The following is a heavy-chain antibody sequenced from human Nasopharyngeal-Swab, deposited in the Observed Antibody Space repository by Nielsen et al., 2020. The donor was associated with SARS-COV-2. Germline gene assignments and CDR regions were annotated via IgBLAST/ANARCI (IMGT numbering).Heavy chain of an antibody. CDR1: GFTVSSNY. CDR3: AKDRGCSGGSCYVHWYFDL. V-gene: IGHV3-53*01. D-gene: IGHD2-15*01. J-gene: IGHJ2*01. CDR2: IYTGGST. Sequence: GGSLRLSCAASGFTVSSNYMNWVRQAPGKGLEWVSVIYTGGSTYYADSVKGQFTISRDNSKNTLYLQMNSLRAEDTAVYYCAKDRGCSGGSCYVHWYFDLWGRGTLVTVSS.